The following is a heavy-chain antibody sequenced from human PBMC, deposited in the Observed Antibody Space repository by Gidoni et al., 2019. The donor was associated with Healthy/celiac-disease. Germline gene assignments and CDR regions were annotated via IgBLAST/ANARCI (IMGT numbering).Heavy chain of an antibody. Sequence: QVQLQQWGAGLLKPSETLSLTCAVYGGSFSGYYWSWIRQPPGKGLEWIGEINHSGSTNYNPSLKSRVTISVDTSKNQFSLKLSSVTAADTAVYYCARAPVYSSYLPLWYFDLWGRGTLVTVSS. CDR1: GGSFSGYY. V-gene: IGHV4-34*01. D-gene: IGHD6-19*01. CDR2: INHSGST. J-gene: IGHJ2*01. CDR3: ARAPVYSSYLPLWYFDL.